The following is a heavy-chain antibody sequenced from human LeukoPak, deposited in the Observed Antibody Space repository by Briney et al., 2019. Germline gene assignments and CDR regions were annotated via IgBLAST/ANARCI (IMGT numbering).Heavy chain of an antibody. CDR3: ARNGHTFREYYDILTGYHEFYYFDY. Sequence: GGSLRLSCAASGFTFSSYGMHWVRQAPGKGLEWVAVIWYDGSNKYYADSVKGRFTISRDNSKNTLYLQMNSLRAEDTAVYYCARNGHTFREYYDILTGYHEFYYFDYWGQGTLVTVSS. D-gene: IGHD3-9*01. V-gene: IGHV3-33*01. CDR2: IWYDGSNK. J-gene: IGHJ4*02. CDR1: GFTFSSYG.